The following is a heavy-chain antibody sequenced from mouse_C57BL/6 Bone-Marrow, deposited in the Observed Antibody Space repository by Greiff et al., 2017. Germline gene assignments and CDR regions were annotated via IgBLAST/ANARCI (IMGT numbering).Heavy chain of an antibody. V-gene: IGHV1-82*01. Sequence: QVQLQQSGPELVKPGASVKISCKASGYAFSSSWMNWVKQRPGKGLEWIGRIYPGDGDTNYNGKLKGKATLTADKSSSTAYRQLSSLTSEDSAVYFCARKYGSSYWYFDVWGTGTTVTVSS. CDR2: IYPGDGDT. J-gene: IGHJ1*03. D-gene: IGHD1-1*01. CDR1: GYAFSSSW. CDR3: ARKYGSSYWYFDV.